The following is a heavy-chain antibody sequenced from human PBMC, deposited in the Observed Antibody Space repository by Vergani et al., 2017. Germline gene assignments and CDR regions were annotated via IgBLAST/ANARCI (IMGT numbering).Heavy chain of an antibody. CDR3: ARASGSGWYLDYYYGMDV. CDR2: IYYSGST. CDR1: GGSISSSSYY. J-gene: IGHJ6*02. V-gene: IGHV4-39*07. D-gene: IGHD6-19*01. Sequence: QLQLQESGPGLVKPSETLSLTCTVSGGSISSSSYYWGWIRQPPGKGLEWIGSIYYSGSTYYNPSLKSRVTISVDTSKNQFSLKLSSVTAADTAVYYCARASGSGWYLDYYYGMDVWGQGTTVTVSS.